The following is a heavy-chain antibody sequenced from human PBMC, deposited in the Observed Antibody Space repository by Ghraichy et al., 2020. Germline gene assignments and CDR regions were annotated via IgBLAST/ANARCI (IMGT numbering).Heavy chain of an antibody. CDR1: GYTFTSYG. CDR3: ARDEGVDYGAGYYYMDV. D-gene: IGHD4-17*01. V-gene: IGHV1-18*01. Sequence: ASVKVSCKASGYTFTSYGISWVRQAPGQGLEWMGWISAYNGNTNYAQKLQGRVTMTTDTSTSTAYMELRSLRSDDTAVYYCARDEGVDYGAGYYYMDVWGKGTTVTVSS. CDR2: ISAYNGNT. J-gene: IGHJ6*03.